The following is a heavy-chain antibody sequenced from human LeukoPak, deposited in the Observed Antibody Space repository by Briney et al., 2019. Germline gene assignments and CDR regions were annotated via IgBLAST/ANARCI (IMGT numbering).Heavy chain of an antibody. Sequence: GGSLRLSCAASGFTFSSYSMNWVRQAPGKGLEWVSSISSSSSYIYYADSVKGRFTISRDNAKNSLYLQMNSLRAEDTAVYYCARDFPDYYDSSGYNAWGQGTLVTVSS. CDR2: ISSSSSYI. CDR1: GFTFSSYS. CDR3: ARDFPDYYDSSGYNA. V-gene: IGHV3-21*01. D-gene: IGHD3-22*01. J-gene: IGHJ5*02.